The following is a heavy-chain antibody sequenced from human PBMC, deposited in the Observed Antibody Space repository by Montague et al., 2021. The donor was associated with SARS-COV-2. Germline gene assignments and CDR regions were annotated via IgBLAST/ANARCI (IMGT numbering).Heavy chain of an antibody. J-gene: IGHJ3*02. CDR1: GGSFSNYY. D-gene: IGHD2-2*01. V-gene: IGHV4-34*01. CDR3: AGGRRPVVVPGAGPAGRAFDI. CDR2: VNKSETT. Sequence: SETLSLTCAISGGSFSNYYWSWIRQPPGKGLEWIGGVNKSETTIYNPTVKSEGTISEETSKNQIYLRLNSVTAADTAVYYCAGGRRPVVVPGAGPAGRAFDIWGQGTMVTVSS.